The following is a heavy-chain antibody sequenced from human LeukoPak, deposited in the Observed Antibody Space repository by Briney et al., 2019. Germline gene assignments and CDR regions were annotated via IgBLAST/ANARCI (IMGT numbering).Heavy chain of an antibody. V-gene: IGHV3-30*02. CDR2: IRYDGTNK. CDR3: ATGRDTAMVRLDY. Sequence: PGGSLRLSCAASGFTFSSYGMHWVRQAPGKGLEWVAFIRYDGTNKYYADSVKGRFTISRDNSKNTMYLQMNSLRAEDTAVYFCATGRDTAMVRLDYRGQGTLVTVSS. CDR1: GFTFSSYG. D-gene: IGHD5-18*01. J-gene: IGHJ4*02.